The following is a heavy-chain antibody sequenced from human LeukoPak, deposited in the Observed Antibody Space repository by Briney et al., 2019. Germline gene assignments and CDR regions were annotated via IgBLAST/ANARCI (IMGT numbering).Heavy chain of an antibody. CDR2: IRDSGET. V-gene: IGHV3-66*03. Sequence: HPGGSLRLFCAGSGFSVSNYYMSWVRQAPGKGLEWVSLIRDSGETFYADSVKGRFTISRDNSKNTMYLQMNRLRVEDTAVYFCARDRAVTQDWVEFDPWGQGTLVTVSS. CDR1: GFSVSNYY. J-gene: IGHJ5*02. D-gene: IGHD4-17*01. CDR3: ARDRAVTQDWVEFDP.